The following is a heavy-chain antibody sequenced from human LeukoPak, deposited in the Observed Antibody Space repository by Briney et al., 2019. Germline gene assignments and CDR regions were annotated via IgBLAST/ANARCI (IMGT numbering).Heavy chain of an antibody. Sequence: SETLSLTCTVSGGSISSSSYYWGWVRQPPGKGLEWVGSIYYSGSTYYNPSLKSRVTIAVDTSKNQFSLKLSSVTAADTAVYYCARHAGSNYNYYYYMDVWGKGTTVTVSS. V-gene: IGHV4-39*01. CDR1: GGSISSSSYY. CDR3: ARHAGSNYNYYYYMDV. D-gene: IGHD4-11*01. J-gene: IGHJ6*03. CDR2: IYYSGST.